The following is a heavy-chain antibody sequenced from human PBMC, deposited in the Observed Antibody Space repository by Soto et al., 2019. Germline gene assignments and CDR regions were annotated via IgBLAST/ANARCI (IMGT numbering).Heavy chain of an antibody. CDR3: ARHGTTYDAFDI. V-gene: IGHV3-21*01. Sequence: GGSLRLSCAASGFTFSSYSMNWVRQAPGKGLEWVSSISSSSSYIYYADSVKGRFTISRDNAKNSLYLQMNSLRAEDTAVYYCARHGTTYDAFDIWGQGTMVTVSS. CDR2: ISSSSSYI. D-gene: IGHD4-17*01. J-gene: IGHJ3*02. CDR1: GFTFSSYS.